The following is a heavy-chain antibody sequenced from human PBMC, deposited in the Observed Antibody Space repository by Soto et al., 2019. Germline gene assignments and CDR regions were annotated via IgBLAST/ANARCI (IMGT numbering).Heavy chain of an antibody. CDR3: VVSVRGPMVRGPGDFWFDP. J-gene: IGHJ5*02. Sequence: SETLSLTCTVSGGSISSGGYYWSWIRQHPGKGLEWIGYIYYSGSTYYNPSLKSRVTISVDTSKNQFSLKLSAVTAADTAVYYCVVSVRGPMVRGPGDFWFDPWGQGTLVTVSS. CDR1: GGSISSGGYY. D-gene: IGHD3-10*01. CDR2: IYYSGST. V-gene: IGHV4-31*03.